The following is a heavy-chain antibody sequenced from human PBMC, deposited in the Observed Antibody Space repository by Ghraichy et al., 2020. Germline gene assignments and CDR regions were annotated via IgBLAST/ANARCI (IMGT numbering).Heavy chain of an antibody. Sequence: ASVKVSCKASGYTFTSYDINWVRQATGQGLEWMGWMNPNSGNTGYAQKFQGRVTMTRNTSISTAYMELSSLRSEDTAVYYCARANELRFLEWLLYLPSYNWFDPWGQGTLVTVSS. CDR3: ARANELRFLEWLLYLPSYNWFDP. D-gene: IGHD3-3*01. CDR2: MNPNSGNT. V-gene: IGHV1-8*01. CDR1: GYTFTSYD. J-gene: IGHJ5*02.